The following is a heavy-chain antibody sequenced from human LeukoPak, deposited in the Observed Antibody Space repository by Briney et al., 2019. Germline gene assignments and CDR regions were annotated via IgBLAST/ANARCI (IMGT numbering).Heavy chain of an antibody. Sequence: ASVKVSCMASGYTFTGYYMHWVRQAPGQGLEWMGRINPNSGGTNYAQKFQGRVTMTRDTSISTAYMELSRLRSDDTAVYYCARVGTSPTGNWFDPWGQGTLVTVSS. V-gene: IGHV1-2*06. CDR1: GYTFTGYY. CDR2: INPNSGGT. D-gene: IGHD2-2*01. CDR3: ARVGTSPTGNWFDP. J-gene: IGHJ5*02.